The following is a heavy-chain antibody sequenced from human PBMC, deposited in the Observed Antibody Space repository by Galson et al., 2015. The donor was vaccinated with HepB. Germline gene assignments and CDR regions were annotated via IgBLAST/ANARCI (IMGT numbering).Heavy chain of an antibody. CDR2: IRSKGNGYAT. CDR3: VRSGDFSGYSSR. V-gene: IGHV3-73*01. J-gene: IGHJ4*02. D-gene: IGHD6-13*01. Sequence: SLRLSCAASGFTFSGSAIHWVRQASGKGPEWVGGIRSKGNGYATLYVPSLQGRFTISRDDSKNLAYLHMRSLKTDDTAVYYCVRSGDFSGYSSRWGQGTLVTVSS. CDR1: GFTFSGSA.